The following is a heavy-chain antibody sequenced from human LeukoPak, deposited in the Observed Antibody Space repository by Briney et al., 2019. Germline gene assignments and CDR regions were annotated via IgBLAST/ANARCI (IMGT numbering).Heavy chain of an antibody. CDR1: GFTFSDYN. D-gene: IGHD3-9*01. Sequence: GGSLRLSCAASGFTFSDYNMNWVRQAPGKGRMWVSYTTDSGNTIHYADSVKGRFTISRDNAKNSLYLQMNSLRAEDTAVYYCARSIGLTGGGVDVWGQGTTVTVSS. J-gene: IGHJ6*02. V-gene: IGHV3-11*01. CDR3: ARSIGLTGGGVDV. CDR2: TTDSGNTI.